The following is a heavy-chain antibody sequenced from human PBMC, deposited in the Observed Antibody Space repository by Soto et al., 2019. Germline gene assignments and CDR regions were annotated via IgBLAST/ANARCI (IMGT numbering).Heavy chain of an antibody. V-gene: IGHV3-30*18. CDR1: GFTFSSYA. D-gene: IGHD6-19*01. CDR3: VKDGSSGWPYYYGMDV. CDR2: ISYDGRNK. J-gene: IGHJ6*02. Sequence: QVQLVESGGGGVQPGRSLRLSCAASGFTFSSYAMHWVRQAPGKGLEWVAVISYDGRNKYYADSVKGRFTISRDKSKNTLCLQMSSLRAEDTAVYYCVKDGSSGWPYYYGMDVWGQGTTVTVSS.